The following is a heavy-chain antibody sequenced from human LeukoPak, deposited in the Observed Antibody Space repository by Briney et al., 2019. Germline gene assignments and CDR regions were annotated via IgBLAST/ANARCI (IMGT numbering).Heavy chain of an antibody. D-gene: IGHD6-13*01. CDR3: ARGPGYSVLYYFDY. CDR2: ISSSGSTI. CDR1: GFTFSSYE. J-gene: IGHJ4*02. Sequence: PGGSLRLPCAASGFTFSSYEMNWVRQAPGKGLEWVSYISSSGSTIYYADSVKGRFTISRDNAKNSLYLQMNSLRAEDTAVYYCARGPGYSVLYYFDYWGQGTLVTVSS. V-gene: IGHV3-48*03.